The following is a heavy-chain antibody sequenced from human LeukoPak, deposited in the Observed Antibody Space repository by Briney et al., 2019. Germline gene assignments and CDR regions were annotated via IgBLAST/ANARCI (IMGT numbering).Heavy chain of an antibody. Sequence: SETLSLTCTVSGGSISSSSYYWGWIRQPAGKGLEWIGSIYYSGSTNYNPSLKSRVTISVDTSKNQFSLKLSSVTAADTAVYYCARGPGVSYYDSSGYFNWFDPWGQGTLVTVSS. D-gene: IGHD3-22*01. CDR3: ARGPGVSYYDSSGYFNWFDP. V-gene: IGHV4-39*07. J-gene: IGHJ5*02. CDR2: IYYSGST. CDR1: GGSISSSSYY.